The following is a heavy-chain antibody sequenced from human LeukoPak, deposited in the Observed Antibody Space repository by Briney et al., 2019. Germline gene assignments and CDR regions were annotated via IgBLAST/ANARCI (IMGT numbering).Heavy chain of an antibody. CDR1: GGSISSYY. CDR3: ARARAIVGAIYY. J-gene: IGHJ4*02. Sequence: SETLSLTCTVSGGSISSYYWSWIRQPPGKGLEWIGYIYYSGSTNYNPSLKSRVTISVDTSKNQFSLKLSFVTAADTAVYYCARARAIVGAIYYWGQGTLVTVSS. V-gene: IGHV4-59*01. CDR2: IYYSGST. D-gene: IGHD1-26*01.